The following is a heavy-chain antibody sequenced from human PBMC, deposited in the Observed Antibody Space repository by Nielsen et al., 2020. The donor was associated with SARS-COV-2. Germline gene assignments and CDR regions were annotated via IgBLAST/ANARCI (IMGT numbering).Heavy chain of an antibody. CDR3: ARDRGVPADSIYYYYYGMDV. V-gene: IGHV3-7*03. J-gene: IGHJ6*02. CDR2: IKQDGSEK. Sequence: VRQAPGKGLEWVANIKQDGSEKYYVDSVKGRFTISRDNAKNSLYLQMNSLRAEDTAVYYCARDRGVPADSIYYYYYGMDVWGQGTTVTVSS. D-gene: IGHD2-2*01.